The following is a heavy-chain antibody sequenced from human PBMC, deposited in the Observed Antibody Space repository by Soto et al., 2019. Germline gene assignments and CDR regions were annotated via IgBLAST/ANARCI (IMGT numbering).Heavy chain of an antibody. CDR1: GCSFTSYW. CDR3: ARVRILSGLFRSFDY. CDR2: IYPGDSDT. D-gene: IGHD3-10*01. J-gene: IGHJ4*02. Sequence: HGESLKISWKGSGCSFTSYWIGWVRQMPGKGLEWMGIIYPGDSDTRYSPSFQGQVTISADKSISTAYLQWSSLKASDPAMSYCARVRILSGLFRSFDYWGQGTQVTVSS. V-gene: IGHV5-51*01.